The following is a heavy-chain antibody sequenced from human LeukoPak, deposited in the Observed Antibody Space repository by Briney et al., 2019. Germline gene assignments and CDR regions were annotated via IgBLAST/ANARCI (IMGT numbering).Heavy chain of an antibody. Sequence: VKVSCKASGYTFTSYDITWVRQATGQGLEWMGWMNPNSGNTGYAQKFQGRVTMTRNTSISTAYMELSSLRSEDTAVYYCARGGYCSGGSCYFPKRDYYYYGMDVWGQGTTVTVSS. CDR2: MNPNSGNT. CDR1: GYTFTSYD. D-gene: IGHD2-15*01. CDR3: ARGGYCSGGSCYFPKRDYYYYGMDV. V-gene: IGHV1-8*01. J-gene: IGHJ6*02.